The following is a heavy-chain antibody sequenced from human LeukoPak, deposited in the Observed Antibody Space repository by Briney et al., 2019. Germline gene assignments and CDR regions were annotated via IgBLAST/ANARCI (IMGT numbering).Heavy chain of an antibody. CDR2: IYYSGST. CDR3: ARDLRIYSYYLDY. D-gene: IGHD3-3*02. Sequence: PSETLSLTCTVSGGSISSGGYYWSWIRQHPGKGLEWIGYIYYSGSTYYNPSLKSRVTISVDTSKNQFSLKLSSVTAADTAVYYCARDLRIYSYYLDYWGQGTLVTVSS. V-gene: IGHV4-30-4*08. CDR1: GGSISSGGYY. J-gene: IGHJ4*02.